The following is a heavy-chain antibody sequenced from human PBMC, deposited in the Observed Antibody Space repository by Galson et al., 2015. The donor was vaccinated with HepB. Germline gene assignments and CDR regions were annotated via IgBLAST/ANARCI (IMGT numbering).Heavy chain of an antibody. CDR1: GFTFSSYA. V-gene: IGHV3-23*01. Sequence: SLRLSCATSGFTFSSYAMNWVRQAPGKGLEWVSAISAGGGNTYYADSEKGRFTISRDNSKITLYLQMNSLRAEDTAIYYCARTYCSDGSCTPGNFDFWGQGTLVTVSS. D-gene: IGHD2-15*01. CDR3: ARTYCSDGSCTPGNFDF. CDR2: ISAGGGNT. J-gene: IGHJ4*02.